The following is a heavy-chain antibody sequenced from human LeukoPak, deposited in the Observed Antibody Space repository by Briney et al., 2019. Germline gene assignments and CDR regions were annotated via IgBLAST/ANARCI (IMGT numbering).Heavy chain of an antibody. CDR3: AREIYCSGGSCYNYYYYYGMDV. D-gene: IGHD2-15*01. Sequence: ASVKVSFKASGYTFTSYGISWVRQAPGQGLEWMGWISAYNGNTNYAQKLQGRVTMTTDTSTSTAYMELSRLRSDDTAVYYCAREIYCSGGSCYNYYYYYGMDVWGQGTTVTVSS. J-gene: IGHJ6*02. CDR2: ISAYNGNT. V-gene: IGHV1-18*01. CDR1: GYTFTSYG.